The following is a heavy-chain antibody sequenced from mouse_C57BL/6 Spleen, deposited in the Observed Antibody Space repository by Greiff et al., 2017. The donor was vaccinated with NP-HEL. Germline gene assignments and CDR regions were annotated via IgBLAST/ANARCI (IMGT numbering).Heavy chain of an antibody. D-gene: IGHD4-1*01. CDR2: IYPGDGDT. J-gene: IGHJ2*01. CDR3: ARYETGTLYFDY. CDR1: GYAFSSYW. V-gene: IGHV1-80*01. Sequence: VMLVESGAELVKPGASVKISCKASGYAFSSYWMNWVKQRPGKGLEWIGQIYPGDGDTNYNGKFKGKATLTADKSSSTAYMQLSSLTSEDSAVYFCARYETGTLYFDYWGQGTTLTVSS.